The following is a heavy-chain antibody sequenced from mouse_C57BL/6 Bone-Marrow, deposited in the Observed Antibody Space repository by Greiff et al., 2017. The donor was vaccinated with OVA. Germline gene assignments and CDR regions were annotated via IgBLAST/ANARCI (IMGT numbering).Heavy chain of an antibody. CDR2: ISSGSSTI. CDR1: GFTFSDYG. V-gene: IGHV5-17*01. J-gene: IGHJ4*01. CDR3: ASLSPMDY. Sequence: EVNLVESGGGLVKPGGSLKLSCAASGFTFSDYGMHWVRQAPEKGLEWVAYISSGSSTIYYADTVKGRFTIARDNAKNTLFLQMTSLRSEDTAMYYCASLSPMDYWGQGTSVTVSS. D-gene: IGHD6-2*01.